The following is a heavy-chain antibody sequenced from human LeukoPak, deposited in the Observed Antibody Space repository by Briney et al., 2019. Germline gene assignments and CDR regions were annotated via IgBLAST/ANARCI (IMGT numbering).Heavy chain of an antibody. V-gene: IGHV4-61*02. CDR1: GDSISSGDYY. J-gene: IGHJ6*03. CDR2: ISSSGST. D-gene: IGHD6-13*01. CDR3: ARGHMGIAAAGTGVVRYYYYMDV. Sequence: PSETLSLTCTVSGDSISSGDYYWSWIRQPAGKGLEWIGRISSSGSTNYNPSLKSRVTISVDTSKNQFSLKLSSVTAADTAVYYCARGHMGIAAAGTGVVRYYYYMDVWGKGTTVTVSS.